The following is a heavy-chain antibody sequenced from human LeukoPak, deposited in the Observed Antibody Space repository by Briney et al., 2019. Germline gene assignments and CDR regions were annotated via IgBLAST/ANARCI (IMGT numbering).Heavy chain of an antibody. D-gene: IGHD3-10*01. CDR2: IIPILGIA. CDR3: ARGCYYGSGSYWNYYYYGMDV. V-gene: IGHV1-69*04. Sequence: GASVKVSCKASGGTFSSYAISWVRQAPGQGLEWMGRIIPILGIANYAQKFHGRVTSTADKSTSTAYMELSSLRSEDTAVYYCARGCYYGSGSYWNYYYYGMDVWGQGTTVTVSS. J-gene: IGHJ6*02. CDR1: GGTFSSYA.